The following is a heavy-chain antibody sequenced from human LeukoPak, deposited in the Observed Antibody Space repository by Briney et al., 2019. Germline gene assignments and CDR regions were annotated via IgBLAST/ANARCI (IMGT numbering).Heavy chain of an antibody. J-gene: IGHJ3*02. CDR3: ARLGVAGRWRDAFDI. V-gene: IGHV4-59*01. CDR2: IYYSGST. CDR1: GGSISSYY. Sequence: SETLSLTCTVSGGSISSYYWSWIRQPPGKGLEWIGYIYYSGSTNYNPSLKSRVTISVDTSKNQFSLKLSSVTAADTAVYYCARLGVAGRWRDAFDIWGRGTMVTVSS. D-gene: IGHD6-19*01.